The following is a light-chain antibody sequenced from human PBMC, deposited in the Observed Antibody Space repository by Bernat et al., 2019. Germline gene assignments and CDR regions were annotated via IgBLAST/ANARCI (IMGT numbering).Light chain of an antibody. CDR1: QSLRHSNGYKY. CDR2: LGS. Sequence: DIVMTQSPLFLPVSPGEPASISCRSSQSLRHSNGYKYWDWYLQKPGQSPQLVIYLGSNRASGVPDRFSGSGSGTDVTLKISRVEAEDVGVYYCMQALQTPYTFGQGTKLEIK. CDR3: MQALQTPYT. V-gene: IGKV2-28*01. J-gene: IGKJ2*01.